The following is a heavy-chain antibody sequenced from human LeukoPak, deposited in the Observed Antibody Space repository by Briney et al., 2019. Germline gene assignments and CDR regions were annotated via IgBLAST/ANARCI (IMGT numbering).Heavy chain of an antibody. CDR3: AKCRGDIVGTIDQ. CDR1: RFTFSNYG. CDR2: IWYDGSNE. J-gene: IGHJ4*02. V-gene: IGHV3-33*06. Sequence: GRSLRLSCAASRFTFSNYGMHWVRQAPGKGLEWVAIIWYDGSNEYYADSVKGRFTISRDNSKNTLYLQMNSLRAEDTAVYYCAKCRGDIVGTIDQWGQGTLVTVSS. D-gene: IGHD5-12*01.